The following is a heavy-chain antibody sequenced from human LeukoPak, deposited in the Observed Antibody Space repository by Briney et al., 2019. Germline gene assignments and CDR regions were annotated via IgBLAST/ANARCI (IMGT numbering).Heavy chain of an antibody. Sequence: GASVKVSCKASGYTFTSYDINWVRQATGQGLEWMGWMNPNSGNTGYAQKFQGRVTMTRNNSISTAYMELSSLRSEDTAVYYCARGGEAGDYGDYGKHYYYYYGMDVWGQGTTVTVSS. CDR2: MNPNSGNT. V-gene: IGHV1-8*01. CDR1: GYTFTSYD. J-gene: IGHJ6*02. D-gene: IGHD4-17*01. CDR3: ARGGEAGDYGDYGKHYYYYYGMDV.